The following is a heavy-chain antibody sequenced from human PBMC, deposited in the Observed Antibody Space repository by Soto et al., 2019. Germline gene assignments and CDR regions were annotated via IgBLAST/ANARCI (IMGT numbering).Heavy chain of an antibody. CDR2: IYTSGST. D-gene: IGHD2-2*01. CDR1: GGSISSYY. V-gene: IGHV4-4*07. CDR3: AREGEYCSSTSCRGWFDP. J-gene: IGHJ5*02. Sequence: QVQLQESGPGLVKPSETLSLTCTVSGGSISSYYWSWIRQPAGTGLEWIGRIYTSGSTNYNPSLKSRVTMSVDTSKNQFSLKLSSVTAADTAVYYCAREGEYCSSTSCRGWFDPWGQGTLVTVSS.